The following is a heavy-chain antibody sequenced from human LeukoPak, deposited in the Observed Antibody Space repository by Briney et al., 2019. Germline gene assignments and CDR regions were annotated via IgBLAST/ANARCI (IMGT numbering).Heavy chain of an antibody. Sequence: ASVKVSCKASGYTFTGYYMHWVRQAPGQGLEWMGWINPNSGGTNYAQKFQGRVTMTRDTSISTAYMELSRLRSDDTAVYYCARDKGIVVVPAARGNDAFDIWGQGTMVTVSS. D-gene: IGHD2-2*01. CDR1: GYTFTGYY. V-gene: IGHV1-2*02. J-gene: IGHJ3*02. CDR2: INPNSGGT. CDR3: ARDKGIVVVPAARGNDAFDI.